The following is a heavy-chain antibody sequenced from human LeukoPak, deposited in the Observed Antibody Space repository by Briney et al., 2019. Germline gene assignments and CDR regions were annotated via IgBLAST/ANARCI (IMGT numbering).Heavy chain of an antibody. CDR3: AKAGRTYYGSGPRWAWFDP. J-gene: IGHJ5*02. D-gene: IGHD3-10*01. Sequence: PGGSLRLSCAASGFSFNRFTMHWVRQAPGKGLERVAVISSDGSDKYYADSVKGRFTISRDNSKNTLYLQMNSLRAEDTAVYYCAKAGRTYYGSGPRWAWFDPWGQGTLVTVSS. CDR2: ISSDGSDK. V-gene: IGHV3-30*04. CDR1: GFSFNRFT.